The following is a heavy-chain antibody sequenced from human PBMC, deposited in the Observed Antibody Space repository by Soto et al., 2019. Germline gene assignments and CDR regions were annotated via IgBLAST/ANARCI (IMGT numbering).Heavy chain of an antibody. Sequence: QVQLVQSGPEVKKPGASVKVSCKTSGYTFTSYGINWVRQAPGQGLEWMGWITTDKGKPNYTQKFQGRVTMTTDTSTSAPYMEMSSLRSDETAGYYCATRSPASDHWGQGTLVTLPS. J-gene: IGHJ4*02. V-gene: IGHV1-18*01. CDR1: GYTFTSYG. CDR2: ITTDKGKP. CDR3: ATRSPASDH.